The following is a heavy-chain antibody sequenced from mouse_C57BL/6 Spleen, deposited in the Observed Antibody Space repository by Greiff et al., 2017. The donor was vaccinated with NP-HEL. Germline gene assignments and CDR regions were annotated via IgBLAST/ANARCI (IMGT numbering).Heavy chain of an antibody. CDR1: GYTFTSYW. D-gene: IGHD2-3*01. CDR2: INPSSGYT. J-gene: IGHJ2*01. CDR3: ARDNDGYYYFDY. V-gene: IGHV1-7*01. Sequence: VQLQQSGAELAKPGASVKLSCKASGYTFTSYWMHWVKQRPGQGLEWIGYINPSSGYTKYNQKFKDKATLTADKSSNTAYMQLSSLTYEDSAVYYCARDNDGYYYFDYWGQGTTLTVSS.